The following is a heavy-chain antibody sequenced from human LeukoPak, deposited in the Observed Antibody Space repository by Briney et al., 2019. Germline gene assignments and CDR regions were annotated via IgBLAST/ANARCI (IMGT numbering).Heavy chain of an antibody. Sequence: SVKVSCKASGGTFSSYAISWVRQAPGQGLEWMGGIIPIFGTANYAQKFQGRVTITADESTSTAYMELSSLRSEDTAVYYCARLSRGYNYFDYWGQGTLVTVSS. CDR2: IIPIFGTA. D-gene: IGHD3-22*01. CDR3: ARLSRGYNYFDY. J-gene: IGHJ4*02. V-gene: IGHV1-69*13. CDR1: GGTFSSYA.